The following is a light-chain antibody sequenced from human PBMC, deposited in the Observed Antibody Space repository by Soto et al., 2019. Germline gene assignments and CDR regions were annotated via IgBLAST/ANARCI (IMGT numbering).Light chain of an antibody. Sequence: DIQMTQSPSSLSASVGDRVTITCRASQSISNYLNWYQQKPGKAPKLLIYAASSLQSGVPSRFSGSGSGTDCTLTISSLQPEDFATYYCQQSYSTPYTFGQGTKLAIK. V-gene: IGKV1-39*01. J-gene: IGKJ2*01. CDR3: QQSYSTPYT. CDR2: AAS. CDR1: QSISNY.